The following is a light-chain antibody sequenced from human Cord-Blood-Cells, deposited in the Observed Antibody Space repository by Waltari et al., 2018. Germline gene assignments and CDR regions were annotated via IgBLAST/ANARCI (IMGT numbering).Light chain of an antibody. Sequence: QSALTQPASVSGSPGQSITISCTGTSSDVGSYNLVSSYQQPPGKPPKLMIYEGRKRPSGVSKRFSGSKSGNTATLTSSGLQAEDEADYYCCSYAGSSTHVVFGGGTKLTVL. CDR2: EGR. J-gene: IGLJ2*01. V-gene: IGLV2-23*01. CDR1: SSDVGSYNL. CDR3: CSYAGSSTHVV.